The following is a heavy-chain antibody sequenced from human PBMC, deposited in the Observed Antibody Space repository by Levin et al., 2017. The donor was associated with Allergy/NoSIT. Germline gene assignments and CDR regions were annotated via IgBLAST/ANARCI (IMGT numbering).Heavy chain of an antibody. CDR1: GFTFRNFW. D-gene: IGHD6-13*01. J-gene: IGHJ5*02. Sequence: GESLKISCTASGFTFRNFWMHWVRQAPGKGLMWVSRIDTDGTSTAYADSVKGRFTISRDNARNTLYLQMDGLRADDTAVYYCASLYSSSWFKWLDPWGQGTMVTVS. CDR2: IDTDGTST. CDR3: ASLYSSSWFKWLDP. V-gene: IGHV3-74*03.